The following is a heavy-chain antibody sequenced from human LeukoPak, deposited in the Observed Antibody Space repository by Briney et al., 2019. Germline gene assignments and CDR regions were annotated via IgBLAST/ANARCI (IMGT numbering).Heavy chain of an antibody. CDR1: GFTFSNAW. D-gene: IGHD6-13*01. CDR2: IKSKTDGGTT. Sequence: PGGSLRLSCAASGFTFSNAWMSWVRQAPGKGLEWVGRIKSKTDGGTTDYAAPVKGRFTISRDDSKNTQYLQMNSLKTEDTAVYYCTTLGGGQYSSSWYLVYWGQGTLVTVSS. CDR3: TTLGGGQYSSSWYLVY. V-gene: IGHV3-15*01. J-gene: IGHJ4*02.